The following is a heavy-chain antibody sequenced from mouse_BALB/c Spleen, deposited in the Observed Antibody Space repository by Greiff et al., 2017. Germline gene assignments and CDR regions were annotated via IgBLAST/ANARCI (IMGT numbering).Heavy chain of an antibody. CDR2: IYPGSGNT. J-gene: IGHJ2*01. V-gene: IGHV1-77*01. D-gene: IGHD3-3*01. CDR1: GYTFTDYY. CDR3: ARNGGTALFDY. Sequence: QVQLKESGAELARPGASVKLSCKASGYTFTDYYINWVKQRTGQGLEWIGEIYPGSGNTYYNEKFKGKATLTADKSSSTAYMQLSSLTSEDSAVYFCARNGGTALFDYWGQGTTLTVPS.